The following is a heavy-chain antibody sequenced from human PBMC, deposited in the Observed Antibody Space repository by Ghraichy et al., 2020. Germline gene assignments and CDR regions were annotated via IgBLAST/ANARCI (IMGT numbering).Heavy chain of an antibody. D-gene: IGHD2-8*01. Sequence: SETLSLTCTVSGGSISSISYFWGWIRQPPGKGLEWIGSFSYTGSTYYNPSLKSRVTISVDTSKNQFSLKLNSVTAADTAVYYCASGNIDRILYYLPWWFDPWGQGTLVTVSS. CDR2: FSYTGST. J-gene: IGHJ5*02. CDR1: GGSISSISYF. CDR3: ASGNIDRILYYLPWWFDP. V-gene: IGHV4-39*01.